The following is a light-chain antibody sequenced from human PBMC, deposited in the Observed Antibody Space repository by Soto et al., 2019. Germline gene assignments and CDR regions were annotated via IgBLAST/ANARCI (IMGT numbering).Light chain of an antibody. Sequence: EIVLTQSPATLSLSPGERATLSCRASQSVSTYLAWYQQKPVLAPRLLIYDASNSATGIPARFSGSGSGTDFPLTISSLEPEDFAVYYCQQRSNWSTFGGGTKVEIK. CDR1: QSVSTY. V-gene: IGKV3-11*01. CDR2: DAS. J-gene: IGKJ4*01. CDR3: QQRSNWST.